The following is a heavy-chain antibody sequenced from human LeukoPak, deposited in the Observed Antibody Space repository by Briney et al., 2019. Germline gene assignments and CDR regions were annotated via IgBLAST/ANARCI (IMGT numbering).Heavy chain of an antibody. Sequence: GGSLRLSCAASGFTVSSNYMSWVRQAPGKGLEWVANIKQDGSEKYYVDSVKGRFTISRDNAKNSLYLQMNSLRAEDTAVYYCARDREYSSGWNVAGYWGQGTLVTVSS. V-gene: IGHV3-7*01. CDR1: GFTVSSNY. CDR3: ARDREYSSGWNVAGY. CDR2: IKQDGSEK. J-gene: IGHJ4*02. D-gene: IGHD6-19*01.